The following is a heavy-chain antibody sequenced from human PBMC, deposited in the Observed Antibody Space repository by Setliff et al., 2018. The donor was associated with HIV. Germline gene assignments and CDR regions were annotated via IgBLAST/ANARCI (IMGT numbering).Heavy chain of an antibody. J-gene: IGHJ4*02. CDR2: IHHSGST. D-gene: IGHD2-15*01. Sequence: SETLSLTCAVYGGSFSGYYWRWIRQPPGKGLGWIGEIHHSGSTNYNPSLKSRVTISVDTSKNQFSLKLTSVTAADTAVYYCARVDRCSGDSCYLIDYWGQGTLVTVSS. CDR1: GGSFSGYY. V-gene: IGHV4-34*01. CDR3: ARVDRCSGDSCYLIDY.